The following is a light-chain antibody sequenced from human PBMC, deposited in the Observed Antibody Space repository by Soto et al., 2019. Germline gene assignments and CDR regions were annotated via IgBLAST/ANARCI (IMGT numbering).Light chain of an antibody. CDR1: QSVSSY. CDR2: DAS. Sequence: EIVLTQSQATLSLSPGERATLSCRASQSVSSYLAWYQQKPGQAPRLLIYDASNRASGIPVRFSGSGSGTDFTLTISSLEPEDFAVYYCQQRITWPSFRPGTTVDIK. CDR3: QQRITWPS. J-gene: IGKJ3*01. V-gene: IGKV3-11*01.